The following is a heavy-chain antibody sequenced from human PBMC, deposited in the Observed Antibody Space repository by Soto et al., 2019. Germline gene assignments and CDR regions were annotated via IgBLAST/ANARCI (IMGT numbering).Heavy chain of an antibody. J-gene: IGHJ5*02. CDR3: ARGDSIFGVAMGGTRFDP. D-gene: IGHD3-3*01. V-gene: IGHV3-11*01. Sequence: GGSLRLSCAASGPTFSDYYMSWVRQAPGKGLEWVSYINNGGETIYYADSVKGRFTMSRDNAKNSVYLQMNSLRAEDTAVYYCARGDSIFGVAMGGTRFDPWGRGTLVTVSS. CDR2: INNGGETI. CDR1: GPTFSDYY.